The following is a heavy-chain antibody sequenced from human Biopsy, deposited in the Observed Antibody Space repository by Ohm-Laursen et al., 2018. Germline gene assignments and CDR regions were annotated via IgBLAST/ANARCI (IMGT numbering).Heavy chain of an antibody. CDR1: GGSISSYS. J-gene: IGHJ5*02. V-gene: IGHV4-4*07. CDR3: ARDRDRRGWFDP. D-gene: IGHD1-14*01. Sequence: GTLSLTCTVSGGSISSYSWSWIRQPAGKGLEWLGQIYTSGSTNYNPSPKIRVTMSVYMSTNKFYLRVSSVTAADTAVYYCARDRDRRGWFDPWGQGTLVTVSS. CDR2: IYTSGST.